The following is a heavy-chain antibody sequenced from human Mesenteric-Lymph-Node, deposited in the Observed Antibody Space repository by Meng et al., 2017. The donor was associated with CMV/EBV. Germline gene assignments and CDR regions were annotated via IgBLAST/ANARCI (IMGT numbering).Heavy chain of an antibody. V-gene: IGHV3-30*04. Sequence: GGSLRLSCAASGFTFSSYAMHWVRQAPGKGLEWVAVISYDGSNKYYADSVKGRFTISRDNAKNTLYLQMNSLRAEDTAVYYCARAEVGAPLGYWGQGTLVTVSS. CDR3: ARAEVGAPLGY. CDR1: GFTFSSYA. CDR2: ISYDGSNK. J-gene: IGHJ4*02. D-gene: IGHD1-26*01.